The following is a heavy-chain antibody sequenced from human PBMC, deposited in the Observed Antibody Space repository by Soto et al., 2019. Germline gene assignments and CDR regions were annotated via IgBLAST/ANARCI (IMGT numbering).Heavy chain of an antibody. CDR3: AREILITGGIMITFGEAPDAFDI. Sequence: ASVKVSCKASGYTFTSYGISWVRQAPGQGLEWMGWISAYNGNTNYAQKLQGRVTMTTDTSTSTAYMERRSLRSDDTAVYYCAREILITGGIMITFGEAPDAFDIWGQGTMVTVSS. D-gene: IGHD3-16*01. CDR2: ISAYNGNT. J-gene: IGHJ3*02. V-gene: IGHV1-18*01. CDR1: GYTFTSYG.